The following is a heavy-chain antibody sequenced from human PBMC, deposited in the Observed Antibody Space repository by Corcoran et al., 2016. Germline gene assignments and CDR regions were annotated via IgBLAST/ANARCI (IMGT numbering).Heavy chain of an antibody. CDR3: ARGDSCDYDGFDI. Sequence: QLQLQESGPGLVKPSETLSLTCTVSGGSITNSFYYWGWIRQPPGKGLEWIASIFYGGNTYYNPSLKSRVTISLDTSKNQFSLELNSLAAADTALYYCARGDSCDYDGFDIWGQGTMVTVSS. V-gene: IGHV4-39*07. D-gene: IGHD3-22*01. CDR1: GGSITNSFYY. J-gene: IGHJ3*02. CDR2: IFYGGNT.